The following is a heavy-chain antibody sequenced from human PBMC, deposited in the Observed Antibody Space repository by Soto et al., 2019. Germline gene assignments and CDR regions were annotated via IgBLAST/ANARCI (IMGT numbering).Heavy chain of an antibody. Sequence: GSLRLSCAASGFTFSSYSMNWVRQAPGKGLEWVSSISSSSSYIYYADSVKGRFTISRDNAKNSLYLQMNSLRAEDTAVYYCARVLVVPADSRHYYYGMDVSGQGPKVTVYS. CDR1: GFTFSSYS. CDR3: ARVLVVPADSRHYYYGMDV. CDR2: ISSSSSYI. D-gene: IGHD2-2*01. V-gene: IGHV3-21*01. J-gene: IGHJ6*02.